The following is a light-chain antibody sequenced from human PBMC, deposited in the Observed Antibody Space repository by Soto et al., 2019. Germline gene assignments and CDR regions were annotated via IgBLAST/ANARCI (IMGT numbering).Light chain of an antibody. CDR3: CSYAGSYTLV. J-gene: IGLJ3*02. V-gene: IGLV2-11*01. Sequence: QSALTQPRSVSGSSGQSVTISCTGTGSDVGGYNYVSWYQQHPGKAPKLMICDVSKRPSGVPYRLSGSKSGNTASLTISGLQAEDEADYYCCSYAGSYTLVFGGGTKLTVL. CDR2: DVS. CDR1: GSDVGGYNY.